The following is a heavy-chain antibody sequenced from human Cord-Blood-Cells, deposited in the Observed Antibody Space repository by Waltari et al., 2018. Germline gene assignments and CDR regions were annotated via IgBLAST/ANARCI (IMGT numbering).Heavy chain of an antibody. V-gene: IGHV3-30-3*01. CDR3: AREQLVPYFDY. J-gene: IGHJ4*02. D-gene: IGHD6-13*01. CDR1: GFTFSSYP. Sequence: QVQLVESGGGVVQPGMSLRLPCADSGFTFSSYPMHWVRQAPGKGLEWVAVISYDGSNKYYADSVKGRFTISRDNSKNTLYLQMNSLRAEDTAVYYCAREQLVPYFDYWGQGTLVTVSS. CDR2: ISYDGSNK.